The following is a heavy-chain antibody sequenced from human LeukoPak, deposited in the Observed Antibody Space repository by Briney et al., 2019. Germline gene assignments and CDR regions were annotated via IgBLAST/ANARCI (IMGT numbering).Heavy chain of an antibody. Sequence: PSETLSLTCTVSGGSISGGSYYWSWIRQPAGNGLEWIGRIYTSGSTNYNPSLKSRVTISVDTSKNQFSLQLNSVTPEDTAVYYCATSRFSRGSGWYFDPWGQGTLVTVSS. V-gene: IGHV4-61*02. J-gene: IGHJ5*02. CDR3: ATSRFSRGSGWYFDP. D-gene: IGHD6-19*01. CDR1: GGSISGGSYY. CDR2: IYTSGST.